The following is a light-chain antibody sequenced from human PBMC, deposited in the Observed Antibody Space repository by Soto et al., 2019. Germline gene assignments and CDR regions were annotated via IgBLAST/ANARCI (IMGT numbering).Light chain of an antibody. V-gene: IGKV1-5*01. CDR1: QSISSW. Sequence: DIQMTQSPSTLSASVGDRVTITCRASQSISSWLAWYQQKPGKAPKLLIYDASSLESGVPSRFSGNRSGTEFTLTISSLQPDDFATYYCQQYGSPRFTFGQGTKLEIK. CDR3: QQYGSPRFT. J-gene: IGKJ2*01. CDR2: DAS.